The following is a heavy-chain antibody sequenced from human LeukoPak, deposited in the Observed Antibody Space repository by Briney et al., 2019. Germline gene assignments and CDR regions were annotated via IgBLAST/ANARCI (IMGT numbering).Heavy chain of an antibody. V-gene: IGHV3-11*04. CDR1: GFTFSDYY. D-gene: IGHD3-10*01. Sequence: GSLRLSCAASGFTFSDYYMSWIRQAPGKGLEWVSYISSSGSTIYYADSVKGRFTISRDNAKNSLYLQMNSLRAEDTAVYYCAGVRGVAPLHYYMDVWGKGTTVTVSS. J-gene: IGHJ6*03. CDR3: AGVRGVAPLHYYMDV. CDR2: ISSSGSTI.